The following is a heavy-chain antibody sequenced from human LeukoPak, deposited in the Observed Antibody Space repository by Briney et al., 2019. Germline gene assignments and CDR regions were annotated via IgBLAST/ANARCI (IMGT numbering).Heavy chain of an antibody. Sequence: PSETLSLTCTVSGGSISSYYWSWIRQPPGKGLEWIGYIYYSGSTNYNPSLKCRVTISVDTSKNQFSLKLSSVTAADTAVYYCARGLSGWYHYWGQGTLVTVSS. J-gene: IGHJ4*02. CDR1: GGSISSYY. V-gene: IGHV4-59*01. D-gene: IGHD6-19*01. CDR3: ARGLSGWYHY. CDR2: IYYSGST.